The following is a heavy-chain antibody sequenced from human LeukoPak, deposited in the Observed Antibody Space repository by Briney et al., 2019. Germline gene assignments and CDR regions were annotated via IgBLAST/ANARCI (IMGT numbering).Heavy chain of an antibody. D-gene: IGHD6-19*01. V-gene: IGHV1-2*02. CDR1: GYTFTGYY. Sequence: ASVKVSCKASGYTFTGYYMHWVRQAPGQGLEWIGWINPNSGGTNYAQKFQGRVTMTRDTSISTAYMELSRLRSDDTAVYYCARDRSPDSSGWYRPFYYFDYWGQGTLVTVSS. J-gene: IGHJ4*02. CDR3: ARDRSPDSSGWYRPFYYFDY. CDR2: INPNSGGT.